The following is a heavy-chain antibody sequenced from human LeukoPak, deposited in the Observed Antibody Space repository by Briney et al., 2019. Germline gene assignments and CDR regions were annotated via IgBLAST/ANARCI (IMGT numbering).Heavy chain of an antibody. Sequence: SETLSLTCTVSGGSMNNHYWTWIRQPPGKGLELIGHIYSSGTTAYTPSLKSRVTMSIDTSRNQFSLNVFSVTAADSAVYYCARFNSGCTEASCYVHYWGQGALVTVSS. CDR3: ARFNSGCTEASCYVHY. CDR2: IYSSGTT. CDR1: GGSMNNHY. D-gene: IGHD2-2*01. V-gene: IGHV4-59*11. J-gene: IGHJ4*02.